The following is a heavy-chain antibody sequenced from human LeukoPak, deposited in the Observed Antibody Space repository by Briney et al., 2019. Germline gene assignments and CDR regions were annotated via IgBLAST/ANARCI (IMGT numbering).Heavy chain of an antibody. CDR3: ARDPKLGYFDY. Sequence: GGSLRLSCAASGFTVSSNYMSWVRQAPGKGLEWVSVIYSGGSTYYADSVKGRSTISRHNSKNTLYLQMNSLRAEDTAVYYCARDPKLGYFDYWGQGTLVTVSS. V-gene: IGHV3-53*04. D-gene: IGHD3-16*01. CDR2: IYSGGST. J-gene: IGHJ4*02. CDR1: GFTVSSNY.